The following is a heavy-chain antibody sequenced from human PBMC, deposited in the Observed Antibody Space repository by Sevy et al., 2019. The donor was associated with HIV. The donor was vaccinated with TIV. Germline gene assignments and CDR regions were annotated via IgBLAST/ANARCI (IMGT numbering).Heavy chain of an antibody. CDR1: GFTFSDYF. J-gene: IGHJ6*02. Sequence: GGSLRLSCAASGFTFSDYFMSWIRQAPGKGLEWISYISLSGSTIYYADSVKGRFTISRDNAKSSLYLQMNSLRAEDTAVYYCARENRHCTNGICYGYYGMDVWGQGTTVTVSS. D-gene: IGHD2-8*01. CDR3: ARENRHCTNGICYGYYGMDV. V-gene: IGHV3-11*01. CDR2: ISLSGSTI.